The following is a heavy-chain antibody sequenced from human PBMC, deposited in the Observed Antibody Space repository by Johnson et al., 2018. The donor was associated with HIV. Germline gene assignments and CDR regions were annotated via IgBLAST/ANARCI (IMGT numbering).Heavy chain of an antibody. CDR3: AKDWGERYFDWTYDAFDI. D-gene: IGHD3-9*01. V-gene: IGHV3-74*01. Sequence: VQLVESGGGLIQPGGSLRLSCAASGFTVSSNYMSWVRQAPGKGLEWVSRINGDGSGITYADFAKGRFTISRDNAKDTVYLQMTSLRAEDTAVYYCAKDWGERYFDWTYDAFDIWGQGTMVTVSS. CDR1: GFTVSSNY. CDR2: INGDGSGI. J-gene: IGHJ3*02.